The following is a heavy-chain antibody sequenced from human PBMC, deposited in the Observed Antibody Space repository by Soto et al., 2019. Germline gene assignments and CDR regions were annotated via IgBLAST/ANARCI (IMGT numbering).Heavy chain of an antibody. V-gene: IGHV3-30-3*01. CDR2: ISYDGSNK. CDR1: GFNFSSYA. CDR3: ARSGGRYFDWPPSSGAFDI. D-gene: IGHD3-9*01. Sequence: GGSLRLSCAASGFNFSSYAMHWVRQAPGKGLEWVAVISYDGSNKYYAASVKGRFTISRDNSKKTLYLQLNKRRAEDKAVYYYARSGGRYFDWPPSSGAFDIWGQGAMVTV. J-gene: IGHJ3*02.